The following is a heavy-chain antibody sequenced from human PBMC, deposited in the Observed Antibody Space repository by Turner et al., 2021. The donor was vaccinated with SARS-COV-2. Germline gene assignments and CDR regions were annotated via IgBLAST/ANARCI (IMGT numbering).Heavy chain of an antibody. V-gene: IGHV4-39*01. CDR3: ARLPVGYYGSGSYYHYGMDV. CDR1: GGSISSSSYY. D-gene: IGHD3-10*01. J-gene: IGHJ6*02. Sequence: QLQLQESGPVLVKPSETRSLTCTVAGGSISSSSYYCGWIRQPPWKGLEWIGSIYYSESTYYNPSLKSRVTISVDTSKNQFSLKLSSVTAADTAVYYCARLPVGYYGSGSYYHYGMDVWGQGTTVTVSS. CDR2: IYYSEST.